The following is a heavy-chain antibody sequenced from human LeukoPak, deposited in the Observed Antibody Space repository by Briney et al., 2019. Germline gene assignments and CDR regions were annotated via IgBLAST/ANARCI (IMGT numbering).Heavy chain of an antibody. V-gene: IGHV3-66*01. CDR3: AKGGRFEYYDSSGPTDY. CDR2: IYSGGST. J-gene: IGHJ4*02. CDR1: GFTVSSNY. D-gene: IGHD3-22*01. Sequence: PGGSLRLSCAASGFTVSSNYMSWVRQAPGKGLEWVSVIYSGGSTYYADSVKGRFTISRDNSKNTLYLQMNSLRAEDTAVYYCAKGGRFEYYDSSGPTDYWGQGTLVTVSS.